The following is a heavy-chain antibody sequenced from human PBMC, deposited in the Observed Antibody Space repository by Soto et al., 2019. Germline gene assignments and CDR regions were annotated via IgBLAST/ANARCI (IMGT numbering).Heavy chain of an antibody. CDR3: AKEEGPPAEYFQH. J-gene: IGHJ1*01. V-gene: IGHV5-51*01. CDR1: GYSFTSYW. Sequence: GESLKISCKGSGYSFTSYWIGWVRQMPGKGLEWMGIIYPGDSDTRYSPSFQGQVTISADKSISTAYLQMNSLRAEDTAVYYCAKEEGPPAEYFQHWGQGTLVTVLL. CDR2: IYPGDSDT.